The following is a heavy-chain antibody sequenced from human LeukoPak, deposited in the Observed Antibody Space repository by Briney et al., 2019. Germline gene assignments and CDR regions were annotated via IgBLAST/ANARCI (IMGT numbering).Heavy chain of an antibody. D-gene: IGHD6-13*01. CDR3: ARDSFLYSSSWFVFWGAFDI. CDR1: GFTFSSYG. CDR2: IWYDGSNK. Sequence: GGSLRLSCAASGFTFSSYGMHWVRQAPGKGLEWVAVIWYDGSNKYYADSVKGRFTISRDNSKNTLYLQMNSLRAEDTAVYYCARDSFLYSSSWFVFWGAFDIWGQGIMVTVSS. J-gene: IGHJ3*02. V-gene: IGHV3-33*01.